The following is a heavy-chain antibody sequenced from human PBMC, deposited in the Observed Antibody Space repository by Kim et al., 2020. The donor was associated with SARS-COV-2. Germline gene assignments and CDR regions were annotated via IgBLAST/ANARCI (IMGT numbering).Heavy chain of an antibody. Sequence: ASVKVCCKASGYTFISYAMNWVRQAPGQGLEWMGWINTNTGNPTYAQGFTGRFVFSLDTSVSTAYLQISSLKAEDTAVYYCARGLGGYNSYSPTIDYWGQGTLVTVSS. J-gene: IGHJ4*02. V-gene: IGHV7-4-1*02. CDR1: GYTFISYA. CDR3: ARGLGGYNSYSPTIDY. CDR2: INTNTGNP. D-gene: IGHD5-12*01.